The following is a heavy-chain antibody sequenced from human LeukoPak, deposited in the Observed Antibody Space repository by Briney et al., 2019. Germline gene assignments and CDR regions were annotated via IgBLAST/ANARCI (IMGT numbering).Heavy chain of an antibody. CDR3: ARDGRDGSGSYFGAAGFQKYYYGMDV. D-gene: IGHD3-10*01. V-gene: IGHV1-8*01. J-gene: IGHJ6*02. Sequence: ASVKVSCKASGYTFTSYDINWVRQATGQGLEWMGWMNPNSGNTGYAQKFQGRVTMTRNTSISTAYMELSSLRSEDTAVYYCARDGRDGSGSYFGAAGFQKYYYGMDVWGQGTTVTVSS. CDR2: MNPNSGNT. CDR1: GYTFTSYD.